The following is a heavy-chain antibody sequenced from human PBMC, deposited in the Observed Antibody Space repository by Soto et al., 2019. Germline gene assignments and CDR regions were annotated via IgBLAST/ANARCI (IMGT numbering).Heavy chain of an antibody. Sequence: EVQVVESGGGLVQPGGSLRLSCAASGFTFSSNSMNWVRQAPGKGLEWISYISSSSSTIYADSVKGRFTISRDNAKNSLYLPIKRLREEETAVYYCARVIWSGHLTSDLWGQGTLVNVPS. D-gene: IGHD3-3*01. CDR1: GFTFSSNS. J-gene: IGHJ4*01. V-gene: IGHV3-48*02. CDR3: ARVIWSGHLTSDL. CDR2: ISSSSSTI.